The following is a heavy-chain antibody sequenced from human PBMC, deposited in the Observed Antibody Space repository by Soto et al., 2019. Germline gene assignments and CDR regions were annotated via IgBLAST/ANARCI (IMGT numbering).Heavy chain of an antibody. CDR3: ARWAGRVRDYGGPFDY. Sequence: QVELVQSGAEVKNPGASVTVSCKAYGEFFTTYGISWVRQAPGQGLEWMGWISTYSTNTNYAPKFQGRLLLTADTSTTTAHMELRSLRPDDTAVYYCARWAGRVRDYGGPFDYWGQGSLVTVSP. CDR1: GEFFTTYG. D-gene: IGHD4-17*01. CDR2: ISTYSTNT. V-gene: IGHV1-18*04. J-gene: IGHJ4*02.